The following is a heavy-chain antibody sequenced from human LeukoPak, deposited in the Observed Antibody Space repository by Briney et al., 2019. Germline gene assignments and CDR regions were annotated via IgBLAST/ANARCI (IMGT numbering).Heavy chain of an antibody. Sequence: SETLSLTCTVSGGSINSGSYYWSWIRQPAGKGLEWIGRIYTSGSTKYNPSLKSRVTISVDTPKNQFSLKLSSVTAADTAVYYCAGSTTVTSYAFDIWGQGTLVTVSS. CDR1: GGSINSGSYY. V-gene: IGHV4-61*02. J-gene: IGHJ3*02. D-gene: IGHD4-17*01. CDR3: AGSTTVTSYAFDI. CDR2: IYTSGST.